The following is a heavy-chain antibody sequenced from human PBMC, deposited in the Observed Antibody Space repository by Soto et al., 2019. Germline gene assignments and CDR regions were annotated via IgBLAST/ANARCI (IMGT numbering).Heavy chain of an antibody. CDR1: GASISGFY. Sequence: SETLSLTCTVSGASISGFYWSWIRKSAGKGLEWIGRIYATGTTDYNPSLKSRVMMSVDTSKKQFSLKLRSVTAAGTAVYYCVKDGTKTLRDWFDPWGQGISVTVSS. CDR3: VKDGTKTLRDWFDP. J-gene: IGHJ5*02. V-gene: IGHV4-4*07. CDR2: IYATGTT. D-gene: IGHD1-1*01.